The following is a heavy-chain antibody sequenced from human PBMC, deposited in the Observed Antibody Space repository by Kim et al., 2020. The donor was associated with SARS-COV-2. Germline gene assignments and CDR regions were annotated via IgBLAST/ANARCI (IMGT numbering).Heavy chain of an antibody. CDR3: ARLGGVWFGEDNWFDP. Sequence: SETLSLTCTVSGGSISSYYWSWIRQPPGKGLEWIGYIYYSGSTNYNPSLKSRVTISVDTSKNQFSLKLSSVTAADTAVYYCARLGGVWFGEDNWFDPWGQGTLVTVSS. V-gene: IGHV4-59*08. CDR2: IYYSGST. D-gene: IGHD3-10*01. CDR1: GGSISSYY. J-gene: IGHJ5*02.